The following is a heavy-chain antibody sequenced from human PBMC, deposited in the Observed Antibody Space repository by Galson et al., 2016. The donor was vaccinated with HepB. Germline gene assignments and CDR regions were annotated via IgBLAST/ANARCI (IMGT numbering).Heavy chain of an antibody. V-gene: IGHV3-53*01. J-gene: IGHJ6*02. Sequence: SLRLSCAASGFTVSNNYMSWVRQAPGKGLEGVSVIYSGGRTYYTDSVKGRFTISRDNSKNTLDLQMNSLRAEDTAIYYCAKGLQYYSYALDVWGQGTTVTV. CDR2: IYSGGRT. CDR1: GFTVSNNY. CDR3: AKGLQYYSYALDV.